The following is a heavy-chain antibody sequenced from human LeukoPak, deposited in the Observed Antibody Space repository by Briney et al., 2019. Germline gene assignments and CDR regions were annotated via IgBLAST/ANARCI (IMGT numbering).Heavy chain of an antibody. D-gene: IGHD1-26*01. CDR1: GYSISSGYY. J-gene: IGHJ5*02. CDR2: IYHSGST. Sequence: SETPSLTCAVSGYSISSGYYWGWIRQPPGKGLEWIGSIYHSGSTYYNPSLKSRVTISVDTSKNQFSLKLSSVTAADTAVYYCARHEYSGSYYGLSWFDPWGQGTLVTVSS. V-gene: IGHV4-38-2*01. CDR3: ARHEYSGSYYGLSWFDP.